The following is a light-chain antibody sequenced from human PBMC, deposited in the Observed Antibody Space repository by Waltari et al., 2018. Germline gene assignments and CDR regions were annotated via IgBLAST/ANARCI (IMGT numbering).Light chain of an antibody. CDR3: QQTNTFPFT. J-gene: IGKJ2*01. V-gene: IGKV1-12*01. CDR2: AAS. CDR1: QDIGRW. Sequence: DIQMIQSPSSVSASLGDRVTITGRASQDIGRWLAWYQHKPGRAPNLLIFAASSLQNGGPSRFSGSGSGTYFTLTINSLQPEDFATYYCQQTNTFPFTFGQGTKLEIK.